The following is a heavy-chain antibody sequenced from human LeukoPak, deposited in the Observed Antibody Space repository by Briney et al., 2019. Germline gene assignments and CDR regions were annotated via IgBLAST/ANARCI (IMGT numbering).Heavy chain of an antibody. Sequence: SQTLSLTCAISGDSVSSDSAAWNWIRQSPLRGLEWLGRTYYRSKWLNDYSPSMRSRITINADTSKNHFSLQLESVTPEDTAVYYCVRDAGYGLDAFDIWGRGTKVTVSS. CDR1: GDSVSSDSAA. CDR2: TYYRSKWLN. J-gene: IGHJ3*02. CDR3: VRDAGYGLDAFDI. V-gene: IGHV6-1*01. D-gene: IGHD5-12*01.